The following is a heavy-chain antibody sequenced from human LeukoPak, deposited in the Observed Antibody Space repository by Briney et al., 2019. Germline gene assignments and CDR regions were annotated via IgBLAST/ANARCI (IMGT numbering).Heavy chain of an antibody. J-gene: IGHJ6*02. CDR1: GLTFTDFF. V-gene: IGHV3-7*03. CDR3: ARGGGLDV. CDR2: IKHNGGEK. Sequence: GGSLRLSCVASGLTFTDFFMSWVRQAPGKGLEWVASIKHNGGEKYYVDSVKGRFTISRDNAKNSLYLQMSNLRAEDTAVYFCARGGGLDVWGQGATVTVSS. D-gene: IGHD3-16*01.